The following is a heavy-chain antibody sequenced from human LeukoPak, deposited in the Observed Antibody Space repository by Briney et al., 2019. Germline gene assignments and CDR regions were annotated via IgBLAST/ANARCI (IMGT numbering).Heavy chain of an antibody. CDR2: FDPEDGET. Sequence: ASVKVSCKVSGYTLTELSMHWVRQAPGKGLEWMGGFDPEDGETIYAQKLQGRVTMTEDTSTDTAYMELSSLRSEDTAVYYCARGYCSSTSCYLYYYYYYMDVWGKGTTVTVSS. J-gene: IGHJ6*03. CDR1: GYTLTELS. CDR3: ARGYCSSTSCYLYYYYYYMDV. D-gene: IGHD2-2*01. V-gene: IGHV1-24*01.